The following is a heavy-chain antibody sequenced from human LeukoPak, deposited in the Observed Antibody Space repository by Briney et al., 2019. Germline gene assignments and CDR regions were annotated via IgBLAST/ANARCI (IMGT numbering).Heavy chain of an antibody. CDR2: ISDSSGTI. J-gene: IGHJ4*02. V-gene: IGHV3-48*01. Sequence: GGSLRLSCAASGFTFSTYAMAWVRQAPGKGLEWISYISDSSGTIYYADSVKGRFTISRDNGKNSLYLQMNSLRAEDTAVYYCARGPYGDYVDALDYWGQGTLVTVSS. CDR1: GFTFSTYA. CDR3: ARGPYGDYVDALDY. D-gene: IGHD4-17*01.